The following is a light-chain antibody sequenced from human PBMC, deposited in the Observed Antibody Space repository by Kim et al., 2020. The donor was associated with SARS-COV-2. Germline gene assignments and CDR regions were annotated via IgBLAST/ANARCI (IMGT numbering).Light chain of an antibody. CDR2: GNS. CDR3: QSYDSSLSGNYV. Sequence: VTISCTGGSSNIGAGYDVHWYQQLPGTAPKLLIYGNSNRPSGVPDRFSGSKSGTSASLAITGLQAEDEADYYCQSYDSSLSGNYVFGTGTKVTVL. CDR1: SSNIGAGYD. V-gene: IGLV1-40*01. J-gene: IGLJ1*01.